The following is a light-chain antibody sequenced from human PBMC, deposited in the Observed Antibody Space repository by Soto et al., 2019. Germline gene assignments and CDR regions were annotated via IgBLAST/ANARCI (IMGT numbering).Light chain of an antibody. CDR2: GAS. Sequence: TVLTQSPGTLSLSPGERAALSCRASQSVSSDWLAWYQQKPGQPPRLLIYGASNRATGIPARFSGSGSGTDFTLTISRLEPEDFAVYFCQEYHGSPPTFGQGTMVEIK. CDR3: QEYHGSPPT. CDR1: QSVSSDW. V-gene: IGKV3-20*01. J-gene: IGKJ1*01.